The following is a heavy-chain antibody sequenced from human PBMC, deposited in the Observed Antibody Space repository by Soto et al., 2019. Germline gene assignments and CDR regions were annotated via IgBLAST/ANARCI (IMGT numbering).Heavy chain of an antibody. CDR2: ISSSSSYI. V-gene: IGHV3-21*01. Sequence: PGGSLRLSCAASGFTFSNYGMNWVRQAPGKGLEWVSSISSSSSYIYYADSVKGRFTISRDNAKNSLYLQMNSLRAEDTAVYYCARATPSSHYDILTGYYTPRYYYGMDVWGQGTTVTVSS. CDR1: GFTFSNYG. J-gene: IGHJ6*02. CDR3: ARATPSSHYDILTGYYTPRYYYGMDV. D-gene: IGHD3-9*01.